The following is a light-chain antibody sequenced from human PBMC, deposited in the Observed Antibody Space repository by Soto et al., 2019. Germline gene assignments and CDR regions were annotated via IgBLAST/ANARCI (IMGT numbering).Light chain of an antibody. CDR1: SSDVGSYNL. CDR3: CSYAGSSTLRVV. CDR2: EVS. J-gene: IGLJ2*01. Sequence: QSALTQPASVSGSPGQSITISCTGTSSDVGSYNLVSWYQQHPGKAPKLMIYEVSKRPSGVSNRFSGSKSGNTASLTISGLQAEDEADYYCCSYAGSSTLRVVFGGGTKLPS. V-gene: IGLV2-23*02.